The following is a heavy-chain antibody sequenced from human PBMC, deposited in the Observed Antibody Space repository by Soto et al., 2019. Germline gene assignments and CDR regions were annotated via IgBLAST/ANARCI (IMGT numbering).Heavy chain of an antibody. Sequence: QVQLQESGPGLVKPSQTLSLTCTVSGGSISSGDYYWSWIRQPPGKGLEWIGYIYYSGSTYYNPSLKSRVTISVDTSKNQFSLKLSSVTAADTAVYYCARQNDYGGENWYFDLWGRGTLVTVSS. CDR2: IYYSGST. CDR1: GGSISSGDYY. J-gene: IGHJ2*01. CDR3: ARQNDYGGENWYFDL. V-gene: IGHV4-30-4*01. D-gene: IGHD4-17*01.